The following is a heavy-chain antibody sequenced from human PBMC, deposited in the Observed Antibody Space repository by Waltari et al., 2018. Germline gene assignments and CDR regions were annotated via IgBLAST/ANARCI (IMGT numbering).Heavy chain of an antibody. J-gene: IGHJ4*02. CDR3: VSRRTGDDY. V-gene: IGHV4-39*01. Sequence: QLQLQESGPGLVKPSETLSLTCTVSGGSISSSSYYWGWIRQPPGKGLGWIGGIYYSGSTYYNPARTSRVTISVETSKNQFSLKLSSVTAADTAVYYCVSRRTGDDYWGQGTLVTVSS. CDR1: GGSISSSSYY. D-gene: IGHD1-1*01. CDR2: IYYSGST.